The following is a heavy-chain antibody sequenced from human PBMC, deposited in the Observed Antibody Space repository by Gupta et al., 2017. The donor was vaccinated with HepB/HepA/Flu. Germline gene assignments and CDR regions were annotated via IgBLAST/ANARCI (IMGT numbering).Heavy chain of an antibody. CDR3: ARWYTAFDY. CDR2: ISAYNVVT. CDR1: GYKFSSFG. D-gene: IGHD1-1*01. Sequence: QAHLEQSAAAVKKPGATVKVSCKASGYKFSSFGISWVRQAPGQGLEYMGWISAYNVVTSSAPKFPGRLNLTTDTSASTAYIELRGLTSDDTAIYYCARWYTAFDYWGRGTLVTVSS. V-gene: IGHV1-18*01. J-gene: IGHJ4*02.